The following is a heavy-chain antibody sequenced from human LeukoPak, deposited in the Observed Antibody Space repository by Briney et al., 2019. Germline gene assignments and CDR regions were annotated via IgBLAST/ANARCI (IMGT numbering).Heavy chain of an antibody. CDR3: ARAYSSGWYYFDY. CDR1: GGSISSYY. V-gene: IGHV4-59*01. J-gene: IGHJ4*02. CDR2: IYYSGST. D-gene: IGHD6-19*01. Sequence: SETLSLTCTVSGGSISSYYWSWIRQPPGKGLEWIGYIYYSGSTNYNPSLKSRVTISVDTSKNQFSLKLSSVTAADTAVYYCARAYSSGWYYFDYWGQGTLVTVSS.